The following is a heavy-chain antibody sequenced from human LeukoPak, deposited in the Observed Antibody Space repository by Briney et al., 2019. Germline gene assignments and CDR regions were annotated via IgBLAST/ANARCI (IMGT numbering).Heavy chain of an antibody. CDR3: AREYLRYQGL. J-gene: IGHJ4*02. V-gene: IGHV3-21*01. CDR1: GFTFGSYS. D-gene: IGHD3-9*01. CDR2: ISSSSDYI. Sequence: GGSLRLSCAASGFTFGSYSMNWVRQAPGKGLEWVSSISSSSDYIDYADSVKGRFTISRDNAKNSLYLQMNSLRAEDTAVYYCAREYLRYQGLWGRGTLVTVSS.